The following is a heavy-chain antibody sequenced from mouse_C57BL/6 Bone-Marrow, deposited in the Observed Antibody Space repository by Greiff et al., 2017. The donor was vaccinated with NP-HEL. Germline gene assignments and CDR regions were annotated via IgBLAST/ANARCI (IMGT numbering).Heavy chain of an antibody. Sequence: EVQLVESEGGLVQPGSSMKLSCTASGFTFSDYYMAWVRQVPEKGLEWVANINYDGSSTYYLDSLKSRFIILRDNAKNILYLQMSSLKSEDTATYYCARDDGYYAFAYWGQGTLVTVSA. V-gene: IGHV5-16*01. CDR2: INYDGSST. CDR3: ARDDGYYAFAY. CDR1: GFTFSDYY. D-gene: IGHD2-3*01. J-gene: IGHJ3*01.